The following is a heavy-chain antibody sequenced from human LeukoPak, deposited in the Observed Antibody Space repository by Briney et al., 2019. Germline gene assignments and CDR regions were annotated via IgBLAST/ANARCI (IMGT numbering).Heavy chain of an antibody. CDR1: GGSISSGGYY. Sequence: SETLSLTCTVSGGSISSGGYYWSWIRQHPGKGLEWIGYIYYSGSTNYNPSLKSRVTISVDTSKNQFSLKLSSVTAADTAVYYCARATNYYDSSGPPGAFDIWGQGTMVTVSS. CDR2: IYYSGST. CDR3: ARATNYYDSSGPPGAFDI. J-gene: IGHJ3*02. D-gene: IGHD3-22*01. V-gene: IGHV4-31*03.